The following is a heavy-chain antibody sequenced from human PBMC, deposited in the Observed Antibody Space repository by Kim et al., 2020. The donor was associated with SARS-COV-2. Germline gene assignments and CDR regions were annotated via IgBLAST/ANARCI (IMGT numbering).Heavy chain of an antibody. Sequence: GGSLRLSCVASGFSFRSYGMHWVRQAPGKGLEWVAIIWYDGSNTYYADSVKGRFTISRDNSKYTLYLQMNSLRAEDTAIYYCARDTSSWYYFDYWGQGTLVTVSS. CDR1: GFSFRSYG. J-gene: IGHJ4*02. D-gene: IGHD6-13*01. V-gene: IGHV3-33*01. CDR2: IWYDGSNT. CDR3: ARDTSSWYYFDY.